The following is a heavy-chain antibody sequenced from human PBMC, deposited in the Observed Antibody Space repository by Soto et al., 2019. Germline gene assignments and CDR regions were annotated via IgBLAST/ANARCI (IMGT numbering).Heavy chain of an antibody. CDR3: AHAYGGRSLS. D-gene: IGHD1-26*01. CDR1: GFSLPTDRVG. V-gene: IGHV2-5*02. Sequence: QITLKESGPTLVKPTQTLTLTCTFSGFSLPTDRVGVGWIRQPPGKALEWLAVIYWDDTKTYRPSLKSRLTITPDTSKNQVALTMTDMDPVDTATYYCAHAYGGRSLSWGQGTLVTVSS. J-gene: IGHJ5*02. CDR2: IYWDDTK.